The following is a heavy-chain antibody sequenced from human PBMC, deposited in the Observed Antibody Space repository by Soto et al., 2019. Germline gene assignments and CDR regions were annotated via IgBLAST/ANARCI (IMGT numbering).Heavy chain of an antibody. CDR3: ARGRSEYSGYGTGLLYYYYMDV. V-gene: IGHV4-59*01. Sequence: QVQLQESGPGLVKPSETLSLTCTVSGGSISSYYWSWIRQPPGKGLEWIGYIYYSGSTNYNPSLKSRVTISVDTSKNQFSLKLSSVTAADTAVYYCARGRSEYSGYGTGLLYYYYMDVWGKGTTVTVSS. D-gene: IGHD5-12*01. CDR1: GGSISSYY. J-gene: IGHJ6*03. CDR2: IYYSGST.